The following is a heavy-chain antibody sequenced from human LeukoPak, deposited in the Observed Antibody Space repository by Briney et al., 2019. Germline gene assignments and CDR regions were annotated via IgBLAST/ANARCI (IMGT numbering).Heavy chain of an antibody. CDR2: IYYSGST. V-gene: IGHV4-30-4*08. J-gene: IGHJ2*01. D-gene: IGHD3-3*01. CDR1: GGSISSGDYY. Sequence: SETLSLTCTVSGGSISSGDYYWSWIRQPPGKGLEWIVYIYYSGSTYYNPCLMSRVTISVDTSKNQFSLKLSSVTAADTAVYYCARVPVLEWLLGSYWYFDLWGRGTLVTVSS. CDR3: ARVPVLEWLLGSYWYFDL.